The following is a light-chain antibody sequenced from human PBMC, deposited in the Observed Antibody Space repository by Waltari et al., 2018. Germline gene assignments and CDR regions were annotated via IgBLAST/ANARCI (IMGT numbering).Light chain of an antibody. CDR1: SSAVGASNY. CDR3: SSYITTNSLV. Sequence: QSALTQPASVSGSPGQSITTSCTGTSSAVGASNYVSWYQQHPGKAPKLMIYEVSNRPSGVSHRFSGSKSGNTASLTISGLQAEDEADYYCSSYITTNSLVFGGGTKLTVL. V-gene: IGLV2-14*01. J-gene: IGLJ2*01. CDR2: EVS.